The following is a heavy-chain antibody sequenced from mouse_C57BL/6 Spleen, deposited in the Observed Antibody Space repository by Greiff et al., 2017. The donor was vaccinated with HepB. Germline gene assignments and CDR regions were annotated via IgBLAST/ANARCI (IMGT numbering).Heavy chain of an antibody. D-gene: IGHD2-5*01. V-gene: IGHV1-82*01. CDR2: IYPGDGDT. CDR3: ARGEYSNFYYAMDY. Sequence: VQLQQSGPELVKPGASVKISCKASGYAFSSSWMNWVKQRPGKGLEWIGRIYPGDGDTNYNGKFKGKATLTADKSSSTAYMQHSSLTSEDSAVCFCARGEYSNFYYAMDYWGKGTSVTVSS. CDR1: GYAFSSSW. J-gene: IGHJ4*01.